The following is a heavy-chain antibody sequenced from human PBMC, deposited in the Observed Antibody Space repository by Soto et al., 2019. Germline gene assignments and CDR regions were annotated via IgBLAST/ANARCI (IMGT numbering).Heavy chain of an antibody. CDR1: GFTVSSYG. V-gene: IGHV3-33*01. CDR3: ARDRGQDSSGWYVVEYYYGMDV. Sequence: GWCLRLSCASCGFTVSSYGMHLVRQAPGKGLEWVAVIWYDGSNKYYADSVKGRFTISRDNSKNTLYLQMNSLRAEDTAVYYCARDRGQDSSGWYVVEYYYGMDVWGQGTTVTVSS. CDR2: IWYDGSNK. D-gene: IGHD6-19*01. J-gene: IGHJ6*02.